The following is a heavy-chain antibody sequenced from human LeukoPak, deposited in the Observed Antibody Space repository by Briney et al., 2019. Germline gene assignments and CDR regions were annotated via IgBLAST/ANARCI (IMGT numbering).Heavy chain of an antibody. CDR2: ISSSGTYI. D-gene: IGHD1-26*01. Sequence: GGSLRLSCAVPGFSFSSYSMNWVRQTPGKGLQWVSSISSSGTYIYYADSVKGRFTISRDNAKNSVYLQMNSLRAEDTAVYYCARVGHDSGTYLYYFDYWGQGTLVTVSS. CDR1: GFSFSSYS. J-gene: IGHJ4*02. V-gene: IGHV3-21*01. CDR3: ARVGHDSGTYLYYFDY.